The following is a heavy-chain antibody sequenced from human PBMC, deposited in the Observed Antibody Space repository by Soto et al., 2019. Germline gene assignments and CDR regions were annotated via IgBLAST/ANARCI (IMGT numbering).Heavy chain of an antibody. CDR2: IYWDDDK. CDR3: APTKGRFLEWLLPGERPWNWFDP. CDR1: GFSLSTSGVG. J-gene: IGHJ5*02. Sequence: SGPTLVKPTQTLTLTCTFSGFSLSTSGVGVGWIRQPPGKALEWLALIYWDDDKRYSPSLKSRLTITKDTSKNQVVLTMTNMDPVDTATYYCAPTKGRFLEWLLPGERPWNWFDPWGQGTLVTVSS. V-gene: IGHV2-5*02. D-gene: IGHD3-3*01.